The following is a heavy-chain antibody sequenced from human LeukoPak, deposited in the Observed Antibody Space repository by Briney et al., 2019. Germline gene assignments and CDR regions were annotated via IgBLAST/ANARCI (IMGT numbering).Heavy chain of an antibody. CDR1: GYIFTGYY. D-gene: IGHD3-3*01. V-gene: IGHV1-2*02. CDR2: INPNSGGT. J-gene: IGHJ3*02. Sequence: GASVKVSCKASGYIFTGYYMHWVRQAPGQGLEWMGWINPNSGGTNYAQKFQGRVTMTRDTSISTAYMELSRLRSDDTAVYYCARIRGPILEWRDAFDIWGQGTMVTVSS. CDR3: ARIRGPILEWRDAFDI.